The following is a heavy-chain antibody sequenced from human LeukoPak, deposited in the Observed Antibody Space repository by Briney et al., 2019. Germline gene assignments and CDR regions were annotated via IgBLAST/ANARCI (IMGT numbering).Heavy chain of an antibody. CDR2: IIPIFGTA. D-gene: IGHD3-3*01. V-gene: IGHV1-69*01. CDR1: GGTFSSYA. CDR3: ARAVKGTIFGVVIRHAFDI. Sequence: ASVKVSCKGSGGTFSSYAISWVRQPPGQGLEWMGGIIPIFGTANYAQKFHGRVTITADESTSTAYLELSSLTSEDTAVYYCARAVKGTIFGVVIRHAFDIWGQGTMVTVSS. J-gene: IGHJ3*02.